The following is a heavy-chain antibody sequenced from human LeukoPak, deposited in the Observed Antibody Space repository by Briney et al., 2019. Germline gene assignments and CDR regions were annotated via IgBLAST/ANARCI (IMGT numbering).Heavy chain of an antibody. CDR3: AIEPYGSGSFLGAFDI. CDR1: DXSIRSSAYY. CDR2: IYYSGST. J-gene: IGHJ3*02. D-gene: IGHD3-10*01. Sequence: SETLSLTCAVSDXSIRSSAYYWGWIRQPPGKGLEWIGSIYYSGSTYYNPSLKSRGDRSIDTSKNQFSLKLSSVAAADTGVYYCAIEPYGSGSFLGAFDIWGQGTMVTVSS. V-gene: IGHV4-39*01.